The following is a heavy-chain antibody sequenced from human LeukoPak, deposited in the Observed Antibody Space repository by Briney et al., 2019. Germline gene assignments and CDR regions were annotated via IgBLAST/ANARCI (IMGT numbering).Heavy chain of an antibody. CDR3: ARDRNIPWSETFHY. Sequence: ASVKVSSKASGYPFTDFYVHWVRQAPGQGPEWMGWTNPNIGSTNSAQKFQGRVTMTRDTSISTAYMELSGLRSDDTAVYYCARDRNIPWSETFHYWGQGTLVTVSS. CDR1: GYPFTDFY. D-gene: IGHD2-2*02. J-gene: IGHJ4*02. V-gene: IGHV1-2*02. CDR2: TNPNIGST.